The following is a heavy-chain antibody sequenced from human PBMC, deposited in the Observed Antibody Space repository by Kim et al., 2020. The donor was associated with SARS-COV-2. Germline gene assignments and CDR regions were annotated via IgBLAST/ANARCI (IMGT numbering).Heavy chain of an antibody. CDR3: AGVDYYGSGSADV. Sequence: YAQKFQGRVTMTRNTSISTAYMELSSLRSEDTAVYYCAGVDYYGSGSADVWGQGTTVTVSS. D-gene: IGHD3-10*01. V-gene: IGHV1-8*01. J-gene: IGHJ6*02.